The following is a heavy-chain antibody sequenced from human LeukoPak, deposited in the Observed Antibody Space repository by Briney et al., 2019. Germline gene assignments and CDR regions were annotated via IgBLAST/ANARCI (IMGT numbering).Heavy chain of an antibody. D-gene: IGHD5-18*01. Sequence: GASVKVSCKASGGTFSSYAFSWVRQAPGQGLEWMGWISAYNGNTNYAQKLQGRVTMTTDTSTSTAYMELRSLRSDDTAVYYCARAPRGYSYGSPPDYWGQGTLVTVSS. CDR2: ISAYNGNT. J-gene: IGHJ4*02. CDR1: GGTFSSYA. V-gene: IGHV1-18*01. CDR3: ARAPRGYSYGSPPDY.